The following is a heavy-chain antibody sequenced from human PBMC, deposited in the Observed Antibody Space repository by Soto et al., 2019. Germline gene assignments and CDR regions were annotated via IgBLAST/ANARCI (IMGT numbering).Heavy chain of an antibody. J-gene: IGHJ2*01. Sequence: EVQLVESGGGLVQPGGSLRLSCAASGFTFSSYSMNWVHQAPGKGLEWVSYISSSSSTIYYADSVKGRFTISRDNAKNSLYLQMNSLRDEDTAVYYCARDYPLGYCSGGSCYDWYFDLWGRGTLVTVSS. CDR1: GFTFSSYS. V-gene: IGHV3-48*02. CDR2: ISSSSSTI. CDR3: ARDYPLGYCSGGSCYDWYFDL. D-gene: IGHD2-15*01.